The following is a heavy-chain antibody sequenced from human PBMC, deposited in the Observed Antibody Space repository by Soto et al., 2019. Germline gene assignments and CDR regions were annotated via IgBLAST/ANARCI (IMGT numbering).Heavy chain of an antibody. J-gene: IGHJ4*02. CDR1: DFAFSKAW. Sequence: EVQLVESGGGLVKPGGSLRLSCAASDFAFSKAWVGWVRQAPGKGLEWVGHIKGETSGGTTDYGAPMKDRFTISRDDSKRTLYLQMNNLKTEDTAVYYCSTEGTVYGYHALDSWGQGTLVTVSS. CDR2: IKGETSGGTT. D-gene: IGHD5-18*01. CDR3: STEGTVYGYHALDS. V-gene: IGHV3-15*07.